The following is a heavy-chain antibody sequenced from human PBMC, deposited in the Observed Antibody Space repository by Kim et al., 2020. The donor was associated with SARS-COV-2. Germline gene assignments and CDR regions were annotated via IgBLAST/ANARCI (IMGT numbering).Heavy chain of an antibody. CDR1: GFTVSSNY. J-gene: IGHJ5*02. V-gene: IGHV3-66*02. D-gene: IGHD3-10*01. CDR2: IYSGGST. Sequence: GGSLRLSCAASGFTVSSNYMSWVRQAPGKGLEWVSVIYSGGSTYYADSVKGRFTISRDNSKNTLYLQMNSLRAEDTAVYYCARVRGLRNSWFDPWGQGTLVTVSS. CDR3: ARVRGLRNSWFDP.